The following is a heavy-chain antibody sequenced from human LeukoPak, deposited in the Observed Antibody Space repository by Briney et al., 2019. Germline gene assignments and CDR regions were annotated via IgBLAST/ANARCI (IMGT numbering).Heavy chain of an antibody. Sequence: ASVTVSCTASGYTFTVYYIHWVRQAPRQGREWMGWINPNSGDTKYPQNFQGRVTMTRDTSISTAYMELSSLRSGDTAVYYCARSKSSDYGDRYYFDYWGQGTLVTVSS. CDR3: ARSKSSDYGDRYYFDY. V-gene: IGHV1-2*02. CDR1: GYTFTVYY. D-gene: IGHD4-17*01. CDR2: INPNSGDT. J-gene: IGHJ4*02.